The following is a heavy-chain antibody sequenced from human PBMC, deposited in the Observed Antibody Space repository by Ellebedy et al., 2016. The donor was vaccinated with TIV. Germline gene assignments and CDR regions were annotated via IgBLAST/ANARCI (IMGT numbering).Heavy chain of an antibody. CDR3: ARARYDVVDY. Sequence: SETLSLTCAVYGGSFSGYYWSWIRQPPGKGLEWIGEINHSGSTNYNPSLKSRVTISVDTSKNQFSLKLSSVTAADTAVYYCARARYDVVDYWGQGTLVTVSS. J-gene: IGHJ4*02. CDR2: INHSGST. CDR1: GGSFSGYY. V-gene: IGHV4-34*01. D-gene: IGHD3-16*01.